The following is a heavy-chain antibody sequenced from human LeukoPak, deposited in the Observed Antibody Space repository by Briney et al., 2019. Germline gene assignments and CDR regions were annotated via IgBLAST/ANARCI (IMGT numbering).Heavy chain of an antibody. D-gene: IGHD1-1*01. CDR1: GFTFSSYS. Sequence: PGGSLRLSCAASGFTFSSYSMNWVRQAPGKGLEWVSSISSSSSYIYYADSVKGRFTISRDNAKNSLYLQMNSLRAEDTAVYYCARSLQALDAFDIWGQGTMVTVSS. J-gene: IGHJ3*02. CDR2: ISSSSSYI. V-gene: IGHV3-21*01. CDR3: ARSLQALDAFDI.